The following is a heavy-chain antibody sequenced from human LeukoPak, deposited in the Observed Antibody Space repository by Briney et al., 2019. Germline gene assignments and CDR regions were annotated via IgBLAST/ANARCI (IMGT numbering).Heavy chain of an antibody. CDR2: IIPIFGTA. CDR1: GGTFSSYA. V-gene: IGHV1-69*13. CDR3: AKAEQLSYYYGMDV. Sequence: GASVKVSCKASGGTFSSYAISWVRQAPGQGLEWMGGIIPIFGTANYAQKFQGRVTITADESTSTAYMELSSLRAEDTAVYYCAKAEQLSYYYGMDVWGQGTTVTVSS. D-gene: IGHD6-6*01. J-gene: IGHJ6*02.